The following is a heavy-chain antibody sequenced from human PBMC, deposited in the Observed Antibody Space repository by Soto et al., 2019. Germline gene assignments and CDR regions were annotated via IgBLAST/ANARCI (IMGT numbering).Heavy chain of an antibody. CDR2: IYYSGST. D-gene: IGHD2-2*01. V-gene: IGHV4-61*01. CDR3: ARGGMVIIPTATAFDY. J-gene: IGHJ4*02. Sequence: SETLSLTXTVSGGSVSSGSYYWSWIRQPPGKGLEWIGYIYYSGSTNYNPSLKSRVTISVDTSKNQFSLKLSSVTAADTAVYYCARGGMVIIPTATAFDYWGQGTLVTVSS. CDR1: GGSVSSGSYY.